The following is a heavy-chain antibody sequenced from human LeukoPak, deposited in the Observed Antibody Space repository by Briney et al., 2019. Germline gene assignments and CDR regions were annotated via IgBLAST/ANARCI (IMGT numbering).Heavy chain of an antibody. Sequence: ASVKVSCKASGFTFTSSAVQWVRQARGQRLEWIGWIVVGSGNTNYAQKFQERVTITRDMSTSTAYMELSSLRSADTAVYYCARDGFARGNKVLPLDYWGQGTLVTVSS. V-gene: IGHV1-58*01. J-gene: IGHJ4*02. CDR2: IVVGSGNT. CDR3: ARDGFARGNKVLPLDY. CDR1: GFTFTSSA. D-gene: IGHD3-10*01.